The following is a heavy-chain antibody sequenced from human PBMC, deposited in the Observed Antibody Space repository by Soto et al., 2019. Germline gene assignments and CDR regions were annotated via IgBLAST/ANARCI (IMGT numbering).Heavy chain of an antibody. CDR3: ASRTHYYGSGVGGWFDP. Sequence: QLQLQESGTGLVKPSETLSLTCTVSGGSISSSSYHWGWIRQPPGSGLEWIGSIYYTGRTYYNPSLKSRVTISVDTSKNQFSLKLSSVPAEDTAVYYCASRTHYYGSGVGGWFDPWGQGTLPTVSS. CDR2: IYYTGRT. J-gene: IGHJ5*02. D-gene: IGHD3-10*01. V-gene: IGHV4-39*01. CDR1: GGSISSSSYH.